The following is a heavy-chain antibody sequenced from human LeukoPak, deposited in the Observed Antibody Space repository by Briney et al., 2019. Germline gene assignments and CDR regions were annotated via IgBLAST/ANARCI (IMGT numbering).Heavy chain of an antibody. CDR1: GFTFSSHW. CDR2: ISSDGTNT. D-gene: IGHD3-10*01. Sequence: GGSLRLSCAASGFTFSSHWMHWVRQAPGKGLVWVSRISSDGTNTNYADSVKGRFTISRDNAKSTLYLQMNSLRVEDTAVYYCTRGPPDGSGNYYPGDFWGQGTLVTVSS. V-gene: IGHV3-74*01. J-gene: IGHJ4*02. CDR3: TRGPPDGSGNYYPGDF.